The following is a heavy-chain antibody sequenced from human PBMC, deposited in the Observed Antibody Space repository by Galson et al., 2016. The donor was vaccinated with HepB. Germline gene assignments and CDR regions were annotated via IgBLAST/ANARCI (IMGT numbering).Heavy chain of an antibody. CDR3: ARDLTPAAISDSFDI. V-gene: IGHV1-69*06. CDR2: IIPIFHTP. CDR1: GGTFSSYG. Sequence: SVKVSCKASGGTFSSYGISWVRQAPGQGLEWVGGIIPIFHTPSYALRFQGRVTINADRSTGTAYMELSSLRSEDTAVYYCARDLTPAAISDSFDIWGQGTMVTVSS. J-gene: IGHJ3*02. D-gene: IGHD2-2*01.